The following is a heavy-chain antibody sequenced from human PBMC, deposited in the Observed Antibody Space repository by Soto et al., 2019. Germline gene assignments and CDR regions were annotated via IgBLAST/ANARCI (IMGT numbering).Heavy chain of an antibody. J-gene: IGHJ4*02. D-gene: IGHD3-22*01. Sequence: GGSLRLSCTASGFTFGDYAMSWFRQAPGKGLEWVGFIRSKAYGGTTEYAASVKGRFTISRDDSKSIAYLQMNSLKTEDTAVYYCTSPYYYDSSGYEDYWGQGTLVTVSS. CDR3: TSPYYYDSSGYEDY. CDR1: GFTFGDYA. CDR2: IRSKAYGGTT. V-gene: IGHV3-49*03.